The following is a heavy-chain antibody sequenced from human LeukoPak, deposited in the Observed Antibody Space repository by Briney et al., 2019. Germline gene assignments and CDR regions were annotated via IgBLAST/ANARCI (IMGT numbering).Heavy chain of an antibody. CDR2: IATAGDT. CDR3: ARGGWQVRGVIYYFDY. Sequence: PGGSLRLSCAASGFTFSSHAMHWVRHATGKGLEWVSTIATAGDTYYPGSVKGRFTISRENAKNSLFLQMNSLRAEDTAVYYCARGGWQVRGVIYYFDYWGQGTLVTVSS. CDR1: GFTFSSHA. D-gene: IGHD3-10*01. J-gene: IGHJ4*02. V-gene: IGHV3-13*04.